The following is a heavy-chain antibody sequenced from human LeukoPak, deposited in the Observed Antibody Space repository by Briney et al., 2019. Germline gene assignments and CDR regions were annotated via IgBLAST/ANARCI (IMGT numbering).Heavy chain of an antibody. Sequence: GGSLRLSCAASAFTFSDYYMSWIRQAPGKGLEWVSYISTTSSYTDYADSVKGRFTISRDNAKNLLYLQVNSLRPDDTAVYYCARDWYCSSSICYTDRNWFDPWGQGTLVTVSS. CDR3: ARDWYCSSSICYTDRNWFDP. V-gene: IGHV3-11*05. D-gene: IGHD2-2*02. J-gene: IGHJ5*02. CDR2: ISTTSSYT. CDR1: AFTFSDYY.